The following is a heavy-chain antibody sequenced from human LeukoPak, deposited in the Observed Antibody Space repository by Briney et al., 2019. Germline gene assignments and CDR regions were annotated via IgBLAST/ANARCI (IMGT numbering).Heavy chain of an antibody. CDR2: ISAYNGNT. Sequence: ASVKVSCKTSGYTFTSYYMHWVRQAPGQGLEWMGWISAYNGNTNYAQKLQGRVTMTTDTSTSTAYMELRSLRSDDTAVYYCARDRGELLANDYWGQGTLVTVSS. CDR1: GYTFTSYY. J-gene: IGHJ4*02. CDR3: ARDRGELLANDY. D-gene: IGHD1-26*01. V-gene: IGHV1-18*04.